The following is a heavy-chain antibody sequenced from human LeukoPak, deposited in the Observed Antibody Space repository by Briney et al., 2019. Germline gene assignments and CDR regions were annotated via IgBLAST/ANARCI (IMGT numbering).Heavy chain of an antibody. CDR1: GFTFTSYS. V-gene: IGHV3-23*01. D-gene: IGHD6-19*01. CDR2: ISGSGGST. Sequence: TGGSLRLSCAASGFTFTSYSMSWVRQAPGKGLEWVSVISGSGGSTYYVDSVKGRFTTSRDNSKNTLYLQMNSLRAEDTAVYYCAKDSGQWLTHGVFDYWGQGTLVTVSS. CDR3: AKDSGQWLTHGVFDY. J-gene: IGHJ4*02.